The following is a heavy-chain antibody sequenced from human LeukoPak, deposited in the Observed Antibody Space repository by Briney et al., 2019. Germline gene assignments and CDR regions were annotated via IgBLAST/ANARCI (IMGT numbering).Heavy chain of an antibody. Sequence: GRSLRLSCAASGFTFDDYAMHWVRQAPGKGLEWVSGISWNSGSIGYADPVKGRFTISRDNAKNSLYLQMNSLRAEDMALYYCXXGXGXSXXFSFDXWGQGTLVTVSS. D-gene: IGHD1-26*01. CDR3: XXGXGXSXXFSFDX. J-gene: IGHJ4*02. V-gene: IGHV3-9*03. CDR1: GFTFDDYA. CDR2: ISWNSGSI.